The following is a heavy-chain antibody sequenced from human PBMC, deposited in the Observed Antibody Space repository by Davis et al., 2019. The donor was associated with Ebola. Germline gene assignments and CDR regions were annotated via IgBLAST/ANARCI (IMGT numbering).Heavy chain of an antibody. CDR2: ISGIGVTT. V-gene: IGHV3-23*01. D-gene: IGHD6-19*01. Sequence: GESLKISCAASGLTFSSYAMSWVRQAPGKGLEWVSVISGIGVTTNYADSVQGRFTIYRDNYKNSLFLEMDSLRAEDTAVYYCSIANRGPVADTGDYWGQGTLVTVSS. CDR1: GLTFSSYA. J-gene: IGHJ4*02. CDR3: SIANRGPVADTGDY.